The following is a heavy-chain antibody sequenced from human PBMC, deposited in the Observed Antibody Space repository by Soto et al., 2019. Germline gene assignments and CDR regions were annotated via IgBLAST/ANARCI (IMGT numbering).Heavy chain of an antibody. J-gene: IGHJ4*02. CDR1: GFILTRYS. Sequence: PGGSLRLSCAASGFILTRYSMNWVRQAPGKGLEWVSAISDSGTSTYYADSVKGRFTISRDNSKNTLYLQMNSLRVEDTATYYCAKGSDLWRGNMPRDFDYCGQGPLVTVYS. CDR3: AKGSDLWRGNMPRDFDY. CDR2: ISDSGTST. V-gene: IGHV3-23*01. D-gene: IGHD3-3*01.